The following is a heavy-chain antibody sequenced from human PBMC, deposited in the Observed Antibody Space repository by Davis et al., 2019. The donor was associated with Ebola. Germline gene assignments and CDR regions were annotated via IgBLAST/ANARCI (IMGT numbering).Heavy chain of an antibody. CDR3: ATTERAYCCGGSCYSGVFDY. CDR1: GYTFTSYY. CDR2: LNPSGGNT. Sequence: ASVKVSCKASGYTFTSYYMHWVRQAPGQGLEWMGILNPSGGNTSYAQKFQGRVTITADESTSPAYMELSSLRSEDTAVYYCATTERAYCCGGSCYSGVFDYWGQGTLVTVSS. V-gene: IGHV1-46*01. J-gene: IGHJ4*02. D-gene: IGHD2-15*01.